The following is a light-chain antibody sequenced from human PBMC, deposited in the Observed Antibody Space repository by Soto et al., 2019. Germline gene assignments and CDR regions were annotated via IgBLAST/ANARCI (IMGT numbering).Light chain of an antibody. J-gene: IGKJ5*01. V-gene: IGKV1-5*03. Sequence: DIQMTQSPSTLSGSVGDRVTITCRASQTISSWLAWYQQKPGKAPKLLIYKASTLKSGVPSRFSGSGSGTDVTLTISSLQPEDSATYYCQQLNGYPITFGQGTRLEIK. CDR1: QTISSW. CDR3: QQLNGYPIT. CDR2: KAS.